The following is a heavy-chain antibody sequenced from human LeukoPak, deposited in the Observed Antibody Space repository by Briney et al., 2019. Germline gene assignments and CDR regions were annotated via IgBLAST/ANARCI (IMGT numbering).Heavy chain of an antibody. CDR1: GFTFSSYE. CDR2: ISSSGSTI. V-gene: IGHV3-48*03. J-gene: IGHJ4*02. Sequence: GGSLRLSCAASGFTFSSYEMNWVRQAPGQGLEWVSYISSSGSTIYYADSVKGRFTISRDNAKNSLYLQMNSLRAKDTAVYYCARDADFWSGSYYFDYWGQGTLVTVSS. D-gene: IGHD3-3*01. CDR3: ARDADFWSGSYYFDY.